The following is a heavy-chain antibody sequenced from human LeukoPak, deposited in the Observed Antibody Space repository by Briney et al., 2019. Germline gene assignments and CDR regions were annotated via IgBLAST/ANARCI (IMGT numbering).Heavy chain of an antibody. CDR1: GFTFSSYA. CDR3: AKDSTYYYDSSGYYHNWFDP. V-gene: IGHV3-23*01. Sequence: QTGGSLRLSCAASGFTFSSYAMSGVRQAPGKGLEWVSAISGSGGSTYYADSVKGRFTISRDNSKNTLYLQMNSLRAEDTAVYYCAKDSTYYYDSSGYYHNWFDPWGQGALVTVSS. CDR2: ISGSGGST. J-gene: IGHJ5*02. D-gene: IGHD3-22*01.